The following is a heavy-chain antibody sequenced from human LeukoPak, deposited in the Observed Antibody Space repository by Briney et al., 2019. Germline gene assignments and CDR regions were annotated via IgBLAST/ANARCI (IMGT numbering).Heavy chain of an antibody. J-gene: IGHJ6*02. CDR3: ARDLSHCSSSACYSFDYYYDMDV. CDR1: GFTFSTYS. CDR2: ISSGGTYI. V-gene: IGHV3-21*01. Sequence: PGGSLRLSCVASGFTFSTYSMNWVRQAPGKGLEWVSSISSGGTYIHYGDSVRGRFAIARDNAENTLHLQMNSLRAEDTAVYYCARDLSHCSSSACYSFDYYYDMDVWGQGTTVTVSS. D-gene: IGHD2-2*01.